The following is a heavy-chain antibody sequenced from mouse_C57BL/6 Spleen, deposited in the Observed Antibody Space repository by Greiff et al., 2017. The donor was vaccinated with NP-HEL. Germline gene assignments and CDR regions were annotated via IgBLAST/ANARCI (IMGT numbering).Heavy chain of an antibody. J-gene: IGHJ4*01. CDR2: IDPENGDT. CDR3: TMRFPFSTTDEGDY. D-gene: IGHD1-1*01. CDR1: GFNIKDDY. V-gene: IGHV14-4*01. Sequence: EVQLQQSGAELVRPGASVKLSCTASGFNIKDDYMHWVKQRPEQGLEWIGWIDPENGDTEYASKFQGKATITADTSSNTAYLQLSSLTSEDTAVYYCTMRFPFSTTDEGDYWGQGTSVTVSS.